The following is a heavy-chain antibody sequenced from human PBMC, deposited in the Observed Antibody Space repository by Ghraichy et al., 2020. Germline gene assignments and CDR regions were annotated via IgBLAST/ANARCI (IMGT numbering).Heavy chain of an antibody. V-gene: IGHV4-34*01. CDR2: INHSGST. Sequence: SETLSLTCAVYGGSFSGYYWSWIRQPPGKGLEWIGEINHSGSTNYNPSLKSRVTISVDTSKNQFSLKLSSVTAAETAVYYCARGSSSWPGDWGQGTLVTVSS. D-gene: IGHD6-13*01. CDR3: ARGSSSWPGD. CDR1: GGSFSGYY. J-gene: IGHJ4*02.